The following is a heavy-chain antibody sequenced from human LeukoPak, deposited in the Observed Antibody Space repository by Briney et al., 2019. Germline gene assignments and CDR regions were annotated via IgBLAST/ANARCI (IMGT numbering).Heavy chain of an antibody. Sequence: SETLSLTRAVYGGSFSGYYWSCIRQPPGKGRECVGEINHSGSTNYHPSLKSRVTISVDTSKNQFSLKLSSVTAADTAVYYCARSLPYCSSTSCYYYYMDVWGKGTTVTVSS. V-gene: IGHV4-34*01. D-gene: IGHD2-2*01. CDR2: INHSGST. CDR3: ARSLPYCSSTSCYYYYMDV. CDR1: GGSFSGYY. J-gene: IGHJ6*03.